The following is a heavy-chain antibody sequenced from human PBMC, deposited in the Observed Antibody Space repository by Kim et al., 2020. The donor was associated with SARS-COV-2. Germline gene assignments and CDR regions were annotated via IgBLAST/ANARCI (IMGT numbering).Heavy chain of an antibody. CDR1: GFTFSSYS. V-gene: IGHV3-21*01. CDR2: ISSSSSYI. CDR3: ASGGVLAAAGPGSF. Sequence: GGSLRLSCAASGFTFSSYSMNWVRQAPGKGLEWVSSISSSSSYIYYADSVKGRFTISRDNAKNSLYLQMNSLRAEDTAVYYCASGGVLAAAGPGSFGGQGTLVTVSS. D-gene: IGHD6-13*01. J-gene: IGHJ4*02.